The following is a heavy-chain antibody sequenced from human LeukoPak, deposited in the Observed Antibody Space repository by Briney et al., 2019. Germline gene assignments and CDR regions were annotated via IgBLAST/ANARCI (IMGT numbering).Heavy chain of an antibody. V-gene: IGHV4-34*01. CDR1: GGSFSGYY. J-gene: IGHJ4*02. Sequence: PSETLSLTCAVYGGSFSGYYWSWLRQPPGKGLEWLGSIYYSGSTYYNPSLKRRVTISVDKSKNQCSLKLSSVTATDTAVYYCARAPRRVITTFWFVCWGQGTLVTVSS. D-gene: IGHD3-22*01. CDR3: ARAPRRVITTFWFVC. CDR2: IYYSGST.